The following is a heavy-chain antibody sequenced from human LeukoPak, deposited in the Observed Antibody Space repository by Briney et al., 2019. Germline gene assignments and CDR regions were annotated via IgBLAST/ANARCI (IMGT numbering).Heavy chain of an antibody. CDR1: GFTFSDYY. J-gene: IGHJ4*02. CDR2: ISSSGSTI. CDR3: ARQYCSGGTCPPIR. V-gene: IGHV3-11*04. D-gene: IGHD2-15*01. Sequence: GGSLRLSCAASGFTFSDYYMSWIRQAPGKGLEWVSYISSSGSTIYYADSVKGRFTISRDNAKNSLHLQMSSLRAEDTAVYYCARQYCSGGTCPPIRWGQGTLVTVSS.